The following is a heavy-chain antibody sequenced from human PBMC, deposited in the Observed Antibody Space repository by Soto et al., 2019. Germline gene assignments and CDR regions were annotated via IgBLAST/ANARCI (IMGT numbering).Heavy chain of an antibody. CDR2: IYYSGST. CDR1: GGSISSGGYY. Sequence: SETLSLTCTVSGGSISSGGYYWSWIRQHPGKGLEWIGYIYYSGSTYYNPSLKSRVTISVDTSKNQFSLKLSSVTAAVTAVYYCARGNWNVSMDVWGQGTTVTVSS. D-gene: IGHD1-20*01. J-gene: IGHJ6*02. V-gene: IGHV4-31*03. CDR3: ARGNWNVSMDV.